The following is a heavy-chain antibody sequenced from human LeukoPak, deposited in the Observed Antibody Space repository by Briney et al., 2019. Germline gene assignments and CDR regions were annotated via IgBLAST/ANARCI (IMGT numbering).Heavy chain of an antibody. CDR2: MSYSGST. Sequence: PSETLSLTCTVSGGPISNYYWSWIRQPPGKGLEWIGYMSYSGSTSYNPSLKSRVTISVDTSKNQFSLKLSSVSAADTAVYFCARYGISSEDYHMDVWGKGTTVTVSS. J-gene: IGHJ6*03. D-gene: IGHD3-10*01. CDR1: GGPISNYY. V-gene: IGHV4-59*01. CDR3: ARYGISSEDYHMDV.